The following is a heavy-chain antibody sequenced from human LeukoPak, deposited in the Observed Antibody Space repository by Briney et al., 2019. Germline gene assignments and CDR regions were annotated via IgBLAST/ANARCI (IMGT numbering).Heavy chain of an antibody. V-gene: IGHV3-21*01. CDR1: GFTFSSYS. J-gene: IGHJ4*02. CDR3: ARAFMYSSSWDDY. Sequence: GGSLRLSCAASGFTFSSYSMNWVRQAPGKGLECVSSISSSSSYIYYADSVKGRFTISRDNAKNSLYLQMNSLRAEDTAVYYCARAFMYSSSWDDYWGQGTLVTVSS. D-gene: IGHD6-13*01. CDR2: ISSSSSYI.